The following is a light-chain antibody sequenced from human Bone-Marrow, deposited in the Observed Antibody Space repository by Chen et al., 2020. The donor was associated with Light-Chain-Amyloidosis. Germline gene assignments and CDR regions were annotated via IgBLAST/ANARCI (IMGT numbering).Light chain of an antibody. J-gene: IGKJ4*01. V-gene: IGKV2-28*01. CDR3: MQALQTHPFT. CDR1: QSLLHSNGYNY. Sequence: DIVMTQSPLSLPVNPGEPASISCRSSQSLLHSNGYNYLDWYLQKPGQSPQLLIYLGSNRASGVPDRFSGSGSGTDFTLKISRVEAEDVWVYYCMQALQTHPFTFGGGTKVEIK. CDR2: LGS.